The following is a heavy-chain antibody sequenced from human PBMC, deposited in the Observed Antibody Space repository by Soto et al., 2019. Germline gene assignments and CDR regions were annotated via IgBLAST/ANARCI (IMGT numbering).Heavy chain of an antibody. CDR3: AKGRGALTVVSNWFDP. J-gene: IGHJ5*02. Sequence: GGSLRLSCAAIGFTFEDHAMHWIRQVPGKGLEWVAGINWNSGITGYADSVKGRFTISRDNANNSPHLEMNSLKSVDTALYYCAKGRGALTVVSNWFDPWGQGTLVTV. CDR2: INWNSGIT. CDR1: GFTFEDHA. D-gene: IGHD3-22*01. V-gene: IGHV3-9*01.